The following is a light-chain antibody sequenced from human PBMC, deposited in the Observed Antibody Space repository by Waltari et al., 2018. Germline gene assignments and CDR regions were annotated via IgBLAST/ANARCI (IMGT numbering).Light chain of an antibody. V-gene: IGLV1-40*03. Sequence: QQLQGPGPKSPIYATDIRPSGVPDRFSGSKSGASAYLAITGLQAEDEADYYCQSYENDLGGDWVFGGGTKLTV. J-gene: IGLJ3*02. CDR2: ATD. CDR3: QSYENDLGGDWV.